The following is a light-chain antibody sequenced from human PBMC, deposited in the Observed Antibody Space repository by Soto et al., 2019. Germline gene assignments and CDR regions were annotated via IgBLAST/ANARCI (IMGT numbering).Light chain of an antibody. J-gene: IGKJ5*01. CDR3: QHYVSPPIT. Sequence: EIVMTHSPATLSVSPWERSTLSCRSSQSVTSNYLAWHQQKPGQAPRLLVYGASSRATGISDRFSGSGSGTDFTLTISRLEPEDFAVYYCQHYVSPPITFGQGTRLEIK. CDR2: GAS. V-gene: IGKV3-20*01. CDR1: QSVTSNY.